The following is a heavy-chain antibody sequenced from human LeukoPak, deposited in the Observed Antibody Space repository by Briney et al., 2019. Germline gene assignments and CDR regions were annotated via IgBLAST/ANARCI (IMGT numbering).Heavy chain of an antibody. D-gene: IGHD6-13*01. J-gene: IGHJ6*03. V-gene: IGHV4-34*01. Sequence: GSLRLSCAASGFTFSSYSMNWIRQPPGKGLEWIGEINHSGSTNYNPSLKSRVTISVDTSKNQFSLKLSSVTAADTAVYYCARVGYSSSWYDNYYYYYMDVWGKGTTVTVSS. CDR2: INHSGST. CDR3: ARVGYSSSWYDNYYYYYMDV. CDR1: GFTFSSYS.